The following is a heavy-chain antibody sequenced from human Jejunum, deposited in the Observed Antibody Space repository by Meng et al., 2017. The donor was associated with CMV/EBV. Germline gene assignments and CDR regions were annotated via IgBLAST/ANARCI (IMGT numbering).Heavy chain of an antibody. J-gene: IGHJ4*02. D-gene: IGHD3-10*01. Sequence: QVQLVQSGSEVKKPGASLRVSCKAFDDKFRSYGIAWVRQAPGQGLEWMGWISACNGRAKYALQFQGRATMTIDTSTTSSYMELRSLRSDDTAVYYCARGGLNDYGFFDNWGQGTLVTVSS. V-gene: IGHV1-18*01. CDR1: DDKFRSYG. CDR3: ARGGLNDYGFFDN. CDR2: ISACNGRA.